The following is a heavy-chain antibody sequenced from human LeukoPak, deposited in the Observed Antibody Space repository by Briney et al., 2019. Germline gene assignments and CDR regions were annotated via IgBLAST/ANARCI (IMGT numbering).Heavy chain of an antibody. CDR1: GYTFTGYY. CDR3: ARYLAAPYDAFDI. Sequence: ASVTVSCKASGYTFTGYYMHRVRQAPGQGLEWMGWINANSGGTNYAQKFQGRVTMTRDTSVSTVYMELSRLRSGDTAVYYCARYLAAPYDAFDIWGQGTMVTVSS. V-gene: IGHV1-2*02. CDR2: INANSGGT. J-gene: IGHJ3*02. D-gene: IGHD6-6*01.